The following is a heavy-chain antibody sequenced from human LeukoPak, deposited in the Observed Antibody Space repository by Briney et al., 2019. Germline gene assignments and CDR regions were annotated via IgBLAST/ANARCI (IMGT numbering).Heavy chain of an antibody. V-gene: IGHV3-53*05. Sequence: GGSLRLSCAASGFTVSSNYMSWVRQAPGKGLEWVSVIYSGGSTYYADSVKGRFTISRDNSKNMVYLQMNSLRTEDTAVYYCARTREQWQVLDYWGQGTLVTVSS. J-gene: IGHJ4*02. D-gene: IGHD6-19*01. CDR2: IYSGGST. CDR3: ARTREQWQVLDY. CDR1: GFTVSSNY.